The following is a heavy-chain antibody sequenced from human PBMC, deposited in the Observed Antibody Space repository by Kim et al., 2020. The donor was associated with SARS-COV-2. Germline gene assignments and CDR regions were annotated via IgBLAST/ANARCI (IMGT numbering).Heavy chain of an antibody. CDR3: ARQDTAMTYFDY. V-gene: IGHV4-59*08. Sequence: PTHKRRVTISVDTSKRQYALKLSSVTAADTAVYYCARQDTAMTYFDYWGQGTLVTVSS. J-gene: IGHJ4*02. D-gene: IGHD5-18*01.